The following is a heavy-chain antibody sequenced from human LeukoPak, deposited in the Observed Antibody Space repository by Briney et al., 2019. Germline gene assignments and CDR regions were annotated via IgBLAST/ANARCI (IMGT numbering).Heavy chain of an antibody. CDR1: GFTSVNYA. CDR2: ISGSGGST. V-gene: IGHV3-23*01. Sequence: GGSLRLSCAATGFTSVNYAMSWVRQAPGKGLEWVSAISGSGGSTSYADSVKGRFTISRDNSKNTLYLQMSSLRAEDTAVYYCAKIAAPYYFDYWGQGTLVTVSS. CDR3: AKIAAPYYFDY. D-gene: IGHD6-6*01. J-gene: IGHJ4*02.